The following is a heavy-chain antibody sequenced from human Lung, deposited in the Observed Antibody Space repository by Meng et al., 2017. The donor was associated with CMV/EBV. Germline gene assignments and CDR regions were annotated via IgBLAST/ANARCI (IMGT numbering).Heavy chain of an antibody. CDR3: ARDLGYSSSWYFQYYFDC. CDR1: GYTLTNYY. D-gene: IGHD6-13*01. Sequence: SVKVSXKASGYTLTNYYIHWVRQAPGQGLEWMGIINPSDNTTIYAQKFQGRVTMTRDTSTSTVYMELSSLRSDDTALYYCARDLGYSSSWYFQYYFDCWGQGTLVPFSS. CDR2: INPSDNTT. V-gene: IGHV1-46*01. J-gene: IGHJ4*02.